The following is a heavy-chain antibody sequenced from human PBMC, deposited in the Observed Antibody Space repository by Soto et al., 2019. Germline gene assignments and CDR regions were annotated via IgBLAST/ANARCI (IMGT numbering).Heavy chain of an antibody. CDR1: GGSISSGGSY. Sequence: QVQLQESGPGLVKPSQTLSLTCTVSGGSISSGGSYWSWIRQHPGKALEWIGYIYYSGSNYYNPSLKSRVTISVYTSQNQFSLKLSSVTAADTAVYYCARVCGCDCHPGMDVWGQGTTVTVS. D-gene: IGHD2-21*02. V-gene: IGHV4-31*03. CDR2: IYYSGSN. CDR3: ARVCGCDCHPGMDV. J-gene: IGHJ6*02.